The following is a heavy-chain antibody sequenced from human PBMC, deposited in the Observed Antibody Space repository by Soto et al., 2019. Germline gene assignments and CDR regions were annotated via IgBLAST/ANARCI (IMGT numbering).Heavy chain of an antibody. CDR3: TSSHDANVYHGMGV. J-gene: IGHJ6*01. V-gene: IGHV3-23*01. CDR2: IWGSGGNK. Sequence: GKGLEWVSAIWGSGGNKYYADSVKGRFTISRDNPKNTRYMQINSLRAEDTAVFFCTSSHDANVYHGMGVWGQGTT. D-gene: IGHD1-1*01.